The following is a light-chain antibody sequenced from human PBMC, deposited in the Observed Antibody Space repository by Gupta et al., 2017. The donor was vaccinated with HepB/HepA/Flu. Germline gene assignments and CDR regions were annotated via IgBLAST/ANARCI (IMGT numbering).Light chain of an antibody. V-gene: IGKV3-15*01. CDR2: GAS. Sequence: EIVMTQSPATLSVSPGERATLSCRASESVNRNLSWYQQKPGQGPRLLIYGASTRATGIPARFSGTGSGTEFTLTISSLQSEDFAVYYCQQYNNWHSGTFGGGTKVEIK. CDR3: QQYNNWHSGT. CDR1: ESVNRN. J-gene: IGKJ4*01.